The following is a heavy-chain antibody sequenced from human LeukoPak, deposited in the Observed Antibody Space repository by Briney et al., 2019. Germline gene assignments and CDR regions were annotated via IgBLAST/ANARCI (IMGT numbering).Heavy chain of an antibody. CDR1: GYTFTSYY. CDR3: ASGEPKYYDILTGYYPFGY. V-gene: IGHV1-46*01. D-gene: IGHD3-9*01. J-gene: IGHJ4*02. CDR2: INPSGGST. Sequence: ASVKVSCKASGYTFTSYYMHWVRQAPGQGLEWMGIINPSGGSTSYAQKFQGRVTMTRDTSTSTVYMELSSLRSEDTAVYYCASGEPKYYDILTGYYPFGYWGQGTLVTVSS.